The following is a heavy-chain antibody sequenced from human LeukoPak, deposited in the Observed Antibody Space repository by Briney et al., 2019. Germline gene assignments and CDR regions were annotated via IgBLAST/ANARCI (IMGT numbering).Heavy chain of an antibody. D-gene: IGHD6-6*01. J-gene: IGHJ4*02. V-gene: IGHV4-30-4*01. CDR2: IYYSGST. CDR1: GGSISSGDYY. Sequence: SETLSLTCTVSGGSISSGDYYWGWIRQPPGEGLEWIGYIYYSGSTYYNPSLKSRVTISVDTSKNQFSLKLSSVTAADTAVYYCARGTYSSSYFDYWGQGTLVTVSS. CDR3: ARGTYSSSYFDY.